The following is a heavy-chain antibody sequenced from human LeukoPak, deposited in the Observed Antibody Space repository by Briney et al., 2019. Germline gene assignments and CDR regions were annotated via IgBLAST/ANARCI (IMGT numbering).Heavy chain of an antibody. CDR3: ARSRRVRYCSNVSCYAGFFEY. D-gene: IGHD2-2*01. J-gene: IGHJ4*02. V-gene: IGHV1-69*13. CDR1: GGTFSNYG. CDR2: IIPIFGKA. Sequence: SVKVSCKASGGTFSNYGIIWVRQAPGQGLEWMGGIIPIFGKANYAQKFQGRVTITADESTSTAYMELSSLRSEDTAVYYCARSRRVRYCSNVSCYAGFFEYWGQGTLVTVSS.